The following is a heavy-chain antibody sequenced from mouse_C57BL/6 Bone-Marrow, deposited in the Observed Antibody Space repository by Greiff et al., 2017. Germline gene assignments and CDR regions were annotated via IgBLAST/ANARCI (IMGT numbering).Heavy chain of an antibody. CDR2: IYPGSGST. V-gene: IGHV1-55*01. D-gene: IGHD2-5*01. J-gene: IGHJ1*03. CDR1: GYTFTSYW. CDR3: ARPYYSNYWYFDV. Sequence: QVQLQQPGAELVKPGASVKMSCKASGYTFTSYWLTWVKQRPGQGLEWIGDIYPGSGSTNYNEKFKSKATLTVDTSSSTAYLQLSSLTSEDSAVYYCARPYYSNYWYFDVWGTGTTVTVSS.